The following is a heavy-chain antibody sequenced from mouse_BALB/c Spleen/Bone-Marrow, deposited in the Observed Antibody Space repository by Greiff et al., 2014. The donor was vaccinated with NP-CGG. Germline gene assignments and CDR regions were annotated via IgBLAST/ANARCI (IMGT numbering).Heavy chain of an antibody. CDR2: IWAGGST. D-gene: IGHD2-3*01. V-gene: IGHV2-9*02. CDR1: GFSLTSYG. Sequence: VQLVESGPGLVAPSQSLSITCTVSGFSLTSYGVHWVRQPPGKGLEWLGVIWAGGSTNYNSALMSRLSISKDNSKSQVFLKMISLQTDDTAMYYCARVYLWYFDVWGAGTTVTVSS. CDR3: ARVYLWYFDV. J-gene: IGHJ1*01.